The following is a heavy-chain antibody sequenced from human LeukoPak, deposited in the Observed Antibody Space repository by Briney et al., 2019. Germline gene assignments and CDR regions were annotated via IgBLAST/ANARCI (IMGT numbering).Heavy chain of an antibody. V-gene: IGHV1-69*13. CDR3: ARAPDIVATWDYYYYYMDV. CDR1: GGTFSSYA. D-gene: IGHD5-12*01. CDR2: IIPIFGTA. J-gene: IGHJ6*03. Sequence: GASVKVSCKASGGTFSSYAISWVRQAPGQGLEWMGGIIPIFGTANYAQKFQGRVTITADESTSTAYMELSSLRSEDTAVYYCARAPDIVATWDYYYYYMDVWGKGTTVTVSS.